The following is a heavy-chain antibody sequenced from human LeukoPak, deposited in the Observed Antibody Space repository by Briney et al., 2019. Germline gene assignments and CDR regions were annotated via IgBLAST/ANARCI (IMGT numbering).Heavy chain of an antibody. J-gene: IGHJ4*02. CDR1: GGSFSGYY. CDR3: ANGYSSSFDY. Sequence: SETLSLTCAVYGGSFSGYYWSWIRQPPGKGPEWIGEINHSGSTNYNPSLKSRVTISVDTSKNQSSLKLSSVTAADTAVYYCANGYSSSFDYWGQGTLVTVSS. CDR2: INHSGST. D-gene: IGHD6-6*01. V-gene: IGHV4-34*01.